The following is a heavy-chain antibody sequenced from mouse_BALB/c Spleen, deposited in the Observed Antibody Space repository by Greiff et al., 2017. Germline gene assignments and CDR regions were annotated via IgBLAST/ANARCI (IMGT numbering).Heavy chain of an antibody. V-gene: IGHV5-17*02. CDR3: ARSVVRYAMDY. CDR2: ISSGSSTI. D-gene: IGHD1-1*01. CDR1: GFTFSSFG. Sequence: VKLMESGGGLVQPGGSRKLSCAASGFTFSSFGMHWVRQAPEKGLEWVAYISSGSSTIYYADTVKGRFTISRDNPKNTLFLQMTSLRSEDTAMYYCARSVVRYAMDYWGQGTSVTVSS. J-gene: IGHJ4*01.